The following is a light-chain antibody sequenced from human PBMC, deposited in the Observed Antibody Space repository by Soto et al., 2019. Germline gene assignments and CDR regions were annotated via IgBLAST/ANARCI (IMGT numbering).Light chain of an antibody. CDR1: QSISSY. Sequence: DIQMTQSPSSLSASVGDRVTITCRASQSISSYLNWYQQKPGKAPKLLIYAASSLQSGVPSRFSGSGSGTDFTPTISSLQTEDCATYYCQQSYSTPPTFGGGTKVEIK. V-gene: IGKV1-39*01. J-gene: IGKJ4*01. CDR2: AAS. CDR3: QQSYSTPPT.